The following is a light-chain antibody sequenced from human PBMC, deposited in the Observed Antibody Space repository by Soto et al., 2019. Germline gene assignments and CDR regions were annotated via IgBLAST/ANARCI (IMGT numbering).Light chain of an antibody. CDR2: AAS. Sequence: DIQMTQSPSSLSASVGDRVTLTCRASHGISNYLAWFQQKPGKVPKLLIYAASTLQSGVPSRFSASGSGTDFTLTISSLQPEDVATYYCQKYDSAPETFGPGAKVDIK. CDR1: HGISNY. V-gene: IGKV1-27*01. CDR3: QKYDSAPET. J-gene: IGKJ3*01.